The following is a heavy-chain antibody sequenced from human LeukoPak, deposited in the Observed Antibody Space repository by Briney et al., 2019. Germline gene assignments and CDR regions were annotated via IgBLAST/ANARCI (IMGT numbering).Heavy chain of an antibody. V-gene: IGHV1-46*01. J-gene: IGHJ4*02. CDR2: INPSGGST. CDR1: GYTFTSFY. Sequence: ASVKVSCKASGYTFTSFYMQWVRQAPGQGLEWMGIINPSGGSTNYAQKFQGRVRMTRATPTSTVYMELSSLRSENTAMYWCARGYYDSSGYDPGLGYWGQGTLVTVSS. CDR3: ARGYYDSSGYDPGLGY. D-gene: IGHD3-22*01.